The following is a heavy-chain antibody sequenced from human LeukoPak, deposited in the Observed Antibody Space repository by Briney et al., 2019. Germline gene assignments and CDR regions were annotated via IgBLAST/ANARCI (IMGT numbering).Heavy chain of an antibody. J-gene: IGHJ6*03. CDR1: GLTFSSYD. Sequence: GGSLRLSCAASGLTFSSYDMHWVRQAPGKGLEWVSSISRSSSYIYYADSVKGRFTISRDNAKNSLYLQMNSLKVEDTAVYYCTRDEDPLYYMDVWGKGTTVTVSS. V-gene: IGHV3-21*01. CDR3: TRDEDPLYYMDV. CDR2: ISRSSSYI.